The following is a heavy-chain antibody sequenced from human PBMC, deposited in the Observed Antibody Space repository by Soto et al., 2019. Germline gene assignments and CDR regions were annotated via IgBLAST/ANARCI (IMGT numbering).Heavy chain of an antibody. CDR3: ARGGSYYSIEDYYYYGMDV. D-gene: IGHD1-26*01. V-gene: IGHV4-4*02. J-gene: IGHJ6*02. CDR1: GGSISSSNW. CDR2: IYHSGST. Sequence: QVQLQESGPGLVKPSGTLSLTCAVSGGSISSSNWWSWVRQPPGKGLEWIGEIYHSGSTNYNPSXXGRATISVDQXXNXFXXKLSSVTAADTAVYYCARGGSYYSIEDYYYYGMDVWGQGTTVTVSS.